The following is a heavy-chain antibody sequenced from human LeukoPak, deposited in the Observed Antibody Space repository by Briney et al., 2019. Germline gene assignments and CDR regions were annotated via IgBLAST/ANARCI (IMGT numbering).Heavy chain of an antibody. D-gene: IGHD3-22*01. J-gene: IGHJ4*02. CDR1: GDSINSLDL. CDR2: MYLSGTT. Sequence: SETLSLTCTVSGDSINSLDLWSWVRQPPGKGLEWIGEMYLSGTTHSNPSVKSRVTISIDKSKNQFFLNLCSVTAADTAVYYCAGLVGRYSSGLYYYYFDYWGQGTLVTVSS. CDR3: AGLVGRYSSGLYYYYFDY. V-gene: IGHV4-4*02.